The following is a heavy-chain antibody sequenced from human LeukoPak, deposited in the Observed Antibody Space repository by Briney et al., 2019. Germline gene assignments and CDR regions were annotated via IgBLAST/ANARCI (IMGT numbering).Heavy chain of an antibody. CDR1: GESITSYY. J-gene: IGHJ5*02. Sequence: SETLSLTCTVSGESITSYYWSWTRQPPGKGLEWIGSMSYSGSTNYNPSLKSRVTMSVDTTKNQFSLRLNSVTAADTAVYYCARRRAEGGSNGHYNWFDPWGQGTLVTVSS. CDR3: ARRRAEGGSNGHYNWFDP. CDR2: MSYSGST. V-gene: IGHV4-59*08. D-gene: IGHD6-13*01.